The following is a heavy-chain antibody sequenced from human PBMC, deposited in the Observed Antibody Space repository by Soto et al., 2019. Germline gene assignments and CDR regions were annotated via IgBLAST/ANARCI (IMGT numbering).Heavy chain of an antibody. D-gene: IGHD3-10*01. V-gene: IGHV3-48*01. Sequence: PGGSLRLSCAASGVTFSNHMMNWVRQAPGKGLEWVSYISASSSTIYYADSVKGRFTVSRDNAKNSLYLQMNSLRAEDTAVYYCARDTSRDSATLYYFDYWGQGTLVTVSS. CDR1: GVTFSNHM. CDR3: ARDTSRDSATLYYFDY. J-gene: IGHJ4*02. CDR2: ISASSSTI.